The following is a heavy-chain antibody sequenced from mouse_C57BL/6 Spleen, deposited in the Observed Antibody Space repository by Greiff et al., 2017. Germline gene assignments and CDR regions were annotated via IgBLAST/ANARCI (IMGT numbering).Heavy chain of an antibody. CDR2: IDPSDSYT. J-gene: IGHJ4*01. D-gene: IGHD4-1*01. CDR1: GYTFTSYW. CDR3: ARTGGGYYAMDY. Sequence: QVQLQQPGAKLVMPGASVKLSCKASGYTFTSYWMHWVKQRPGQGLEWIGEIDPSDSYTNYNQKFKGKSTLTVDKSSSTAYMQLSSLTSEDSAVYYCARTGGGYYAMDYWGQGTSVTVSS. V-gene: IGHV1-69*01.